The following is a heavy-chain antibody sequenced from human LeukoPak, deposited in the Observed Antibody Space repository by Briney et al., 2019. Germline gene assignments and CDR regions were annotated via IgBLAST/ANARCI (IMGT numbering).Heavy chain of an antibody. CDR3: AREGEGYNPEGGWFDP. Sequence: PSETLSLTCAVSGASISSYYWNWIRQPAGKGLEYIGRIYTGGSTNYNPSLKSRVTMSVDTSKNQFSLKLSSVTAADTAVYYCAREGEGYNPEGGWFDPWGQGTLVTVSS. D-gene: IGHD5-24*01. CDR2: IYTGGST. CDR1: GASISSYY. J-gene: IGHJ5*02. V-gene: IGHV4-4*07.